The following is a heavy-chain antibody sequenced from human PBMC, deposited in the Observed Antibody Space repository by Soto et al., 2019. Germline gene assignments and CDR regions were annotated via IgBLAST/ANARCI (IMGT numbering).Heavy chain of an antibody. CDR1: GGSFSGYY. D-gene: IGHD1-20*01. Sequence: ETLSLTCAVYGGSFSGYYWSWVLQAPGKGLEWISAVSGSGGSTYYADSVKGRFTISRDNSKDTLYLQMNNLRAEDTAVYYCAKPPDYNWNDYWGQGTLVTVSS. J-gene: IGHJ4*02. CDR3: AKPPDYNWNDY. CDR2: VSGSGGST. V-gene: IGHV3-23*01.